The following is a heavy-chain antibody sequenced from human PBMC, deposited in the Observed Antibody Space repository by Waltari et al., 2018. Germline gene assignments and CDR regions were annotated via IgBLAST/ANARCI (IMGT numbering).Heavy chain of an antibody. CDR1: GFTFGDYA. D-gene: IGHD6-19*01. Sequence: EVQLVESGGGLVQPGRSLRLSCTASGFTFGDYAMSWVRQAPGKGLEWVGFIRSKAYGGTTEYAASVKGRFTISRDDSKSIAYLQMNSLKTEDTAVYYCTRVISGWDHDAFDIWGQGTMVTVSS. J-gene: IGHJ3*02. V-gene: IGHV3-49*04. CDR2: IRSKAYGGTT. CDR3: TRVISGWDHDAFDI.